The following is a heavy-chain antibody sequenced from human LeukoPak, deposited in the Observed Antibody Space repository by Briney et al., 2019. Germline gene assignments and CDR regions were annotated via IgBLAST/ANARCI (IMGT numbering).Heavy chain of an antibody. CDR1: GYTFTGYY. J-gene: IGHJ1*01. CDR3: AIYTGSYVRYFQH. Sequence: ASVKVSFKASGYTFTGYYMHWVRQAPGQGLEWMGWINPDSGDTNSAQKFLGRVSMTRDTSISTAYMELTRLRSDDTALYYCAIYTGSYVRYFQHWGQGTLVIVSS. V-gene: IGHV1-2*02. D-gene: IGHD1-26*01. CDR2: INPDSGDT.